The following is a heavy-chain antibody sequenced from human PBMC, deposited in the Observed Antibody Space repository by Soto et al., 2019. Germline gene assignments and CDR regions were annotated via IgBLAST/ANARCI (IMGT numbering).Heavy chain of an antibody. Sequence: SETLSLTCTVSGGSVSSGSYYWSWIRQPPGKGLEWIGYIFYSGSTSYNPSLKSRVAISVDTSKNQFSLKLTSVTAADTAVYYCARGNYYDSSGYYSPYFKHWGQGTLVTVSS. CDR3: ARGNYYDSSGYYSPYFKH. V-gene: IGHV4-61*01. J-gene: IGHJ1*01. CDR1: GGSVSSGSYY. D-gene: IGHD3-22*01. CDR2: IFYSGST.